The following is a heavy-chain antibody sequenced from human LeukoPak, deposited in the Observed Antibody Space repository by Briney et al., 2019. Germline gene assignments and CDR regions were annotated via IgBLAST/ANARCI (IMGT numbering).Heavy chain of an antibody. Sequence: AGGSLRLSCAASGFTVSSNYMSWVRQAPGKGLEWVSVIYSGGSTYYADSVKGRFTISRDDAKNTLYLQMNSLRAEDTAVYYCARDLGSPLDYWGQGTLVTVSS. J-gene: IGHJ4*02. CDR1: GFTVSSNY. CDR3: ARDLGSPLDY. V-gene: IGHV3-53*01. D-gene: IGHD1-26*01. CDR2: IYSGGST.